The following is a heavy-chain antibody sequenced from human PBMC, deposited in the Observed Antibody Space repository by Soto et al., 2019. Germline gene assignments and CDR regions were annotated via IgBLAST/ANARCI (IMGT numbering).Heavy chain of an antibody. CDR1: GYTFSSYA. J-gene: IGHJ5*02. V-gene: IGHV1-18*03. Sequence: QVQLVQSGAEVKKPGASVKVSCKASGYTFSSYAISWVRQAPGQGLEWMGWISAYNGNTKYARKLQGRVTMTTDTSTSIAYLELRSMRSGDMAVCYCAGDSPPVDLWGRGTLVTDSS. CDR3: AGDSPPVDL. CDR2: ISAYNGNT.